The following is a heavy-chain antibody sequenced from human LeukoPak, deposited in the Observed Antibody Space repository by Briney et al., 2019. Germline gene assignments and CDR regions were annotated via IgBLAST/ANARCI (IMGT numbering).Heavy chain of an antibody. CDR2: INPNSGGT. Sequence: ASVKVSCKASGYTFTGYYMHWVRQAPGQGLEWMGWINPNSGGTNYAQKFQGRVTMTRDTSISTAYMELSRLRSDDTAVYYCARDLWAGANPIDAFDIWGQGTMVTVSS. V-gene: IGHV1-2*02. D-gene: IGHD1-26*01. CDR3: ARDLWAGANPIDAFDI. J-gene: IGHJ3*02. CDR1: GYTFTGYY.